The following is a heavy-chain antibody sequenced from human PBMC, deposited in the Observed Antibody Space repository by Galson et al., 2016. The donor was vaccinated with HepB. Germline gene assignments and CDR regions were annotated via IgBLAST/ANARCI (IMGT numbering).Heavy chain of an antibody. Sequence: SLRLSCAASGFTFSSYWMHWVRQAPGKGLVWVSRINSDGSSTSYADSVKGRFTISRDNAKNTLYLQMNSLRAEDTAVYYCARDRGYCSGGGCPFDYWGQGTLVTVSS. J-gene: IGHJ4*02. D-gene: IGHD2-15*01. CDR1: GFTFSSYW. CDR2: INSDGSST. CDR3: ARDRGYCSGGGCPFDY. V-gene: IGHV3-74*01.